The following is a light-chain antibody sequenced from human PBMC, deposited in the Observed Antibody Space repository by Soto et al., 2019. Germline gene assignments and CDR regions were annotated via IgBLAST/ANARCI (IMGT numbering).Light chain of an antibody. CDR1: SSNIGAGYD. V-gene: IGLV1-40*01. Sequence: QSVLTQQPSVSGAPGQRVTISCTGNSSNIGAGYDVHWYQQLPGTAPKLLIYGNNNRPSGVPDRFFGSKSGTSASLAITGLQAEDEAGYYCQSYDTSLSEVFGGGTQLTVL. CDR3: QSYDTSLSEV. J-gene: IGLJ3*02. CDR2: GNN.